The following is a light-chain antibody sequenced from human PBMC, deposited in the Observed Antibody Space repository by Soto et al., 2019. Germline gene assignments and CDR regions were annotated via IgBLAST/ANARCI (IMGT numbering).Light chain of an antibody. CDR1: QSISSW. CDR3: QQYKTYCT. CDR2: KAS. V-gene: IGKV1-5*03. J-gene: IGKJ3*01. Sequence: DIQMTQSPSTLSASVGDRVTITCRASQSISSWLAWYQQKPGKAPKLLIYKASTLESGVPSRFSGSGSGTEFTLTISSLHHDDFATYYCQQYKTYCTFGPGTKVDIK.